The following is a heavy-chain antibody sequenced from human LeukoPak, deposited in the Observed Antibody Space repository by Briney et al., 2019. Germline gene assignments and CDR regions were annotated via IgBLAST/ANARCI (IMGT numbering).Heavy chain of an antibody. CDR2: INTGNGNT. D-gene: IGHD6-13*01. CDR1: GYTFTSNA. CDR3: ARGAAEGLDR. Sequence: EASVTVSCTASGYTFTSNAMHWVRQAPGQRPEWMGWINTGNGNTKYSQKFQGRVTISRDTSANTAYMEVSSLRSEDTAVYYCARGAAEGLDRWGQGTLVTVSS. V-gene: IGHV1-3*04. J-gene: IGHJ5*02.